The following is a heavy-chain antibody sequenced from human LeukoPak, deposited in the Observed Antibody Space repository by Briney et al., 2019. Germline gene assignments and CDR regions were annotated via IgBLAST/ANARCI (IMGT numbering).Heavy chain of an antibody. V-gene: IGHV3-23*01. D-gene: IGHD5-18*01. Sequence: GGSLRLSCAASGLSFSAYAMNWVRQVPGKGLEWVSGISGSGSATYYADSVKGRFTISRDNSKNTLYLQMNSLRAEDTAVYYCAKDKLVGYSYGNGADYWGQGTLVTVSS. CDR1: GLSFSAYA. J-gene: IGHJ4*02. CDR2: ISGSGSAT. CDR3: AKDKLVGYSYGNGADY.